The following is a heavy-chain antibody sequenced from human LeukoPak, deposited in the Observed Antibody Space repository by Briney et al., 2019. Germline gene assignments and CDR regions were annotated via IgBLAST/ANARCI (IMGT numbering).Heavy chain of an antibody. CDR2: IKQDGSEK. Sequence: PGGSLRLSCAASGFTFSSYWMSWVRQAPGKGLEWVANIKQDGSEKYYVDSVKGRFTISRDNAKNSLYLQMNSLRAEDTAVYYCARDFRNYDSSYGAFDIWGQGTMVTVSS. CDR1: GFTFSSYW. CDR3: ARDFRNYDSSYGAFDI. D-gene: IGHD3-22*01. V-gene: IGHV3-7*01. J-gene: IGHJ3*02.